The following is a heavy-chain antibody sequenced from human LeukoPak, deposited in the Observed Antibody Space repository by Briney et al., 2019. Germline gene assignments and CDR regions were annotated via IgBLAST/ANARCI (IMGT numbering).Heavy chain of an antibody. CDR3: ARALTLAAHSGSYLNY. J-gene: IGHJ4*02. CDR2: MNPNSGNT. CDR1: GYTFTSYD. V-gene: IGHV1-8*01. Sequence: ASVKVSCKASGYTFTSYDINWVRQATGQGLEWMGWMNPNSGNTGYAQKFQGRVTMTRNTSISTAYMELSSLRSEDTAVYYCARALTLAAHSGSYLNYWGQGTLVTVSS. D-gene: IGHD6-6*01.